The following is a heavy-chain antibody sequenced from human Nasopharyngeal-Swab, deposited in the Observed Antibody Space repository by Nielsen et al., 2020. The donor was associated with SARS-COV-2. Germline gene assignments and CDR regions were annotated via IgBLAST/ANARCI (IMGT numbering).Heavy chain of an antibody. CDR1: GGSFRGYY. CDR2: INHSGST. V-gene: IGHV4-34*01. J-gene: IGHJ6*02. CDR3: ARGGYYGSGSPYPSYYYGMDV. D-gene: IGHD3-10*01. Sequence: SETLSLTCAVYGGSFRGYYWSWIRQPPGKGLEWIGEINHSGSTNYNPSLKSRVTISVDTSKNQFSLKLSSVTAADTAVYYCARGGYYGSGSPYPSYYYGMDVWGQGTTVTVSS.